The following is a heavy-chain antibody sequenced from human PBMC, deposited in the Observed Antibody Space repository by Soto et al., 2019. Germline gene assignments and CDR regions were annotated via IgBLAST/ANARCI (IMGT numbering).Heavy chain of an antibody. CDR3: LRDFHIAVDGYGMAV. V-gene: IGHV1-2*04. CDR1: GYTFTGYY. CDR2: INPNSGGT. Sequence: DSVRVYCKASGYTFTGYYMHWVRQAPGQGLEWMGWINPNSGGTNYAQKFQGWFTMTRDTSISTAYMDLSRLRSDDSAVYYCLRDFHIAVDGYGMAVCSQGTTVIVSS. J-gene: IGHJ6*02. D-gene: IGHD6-19*01.